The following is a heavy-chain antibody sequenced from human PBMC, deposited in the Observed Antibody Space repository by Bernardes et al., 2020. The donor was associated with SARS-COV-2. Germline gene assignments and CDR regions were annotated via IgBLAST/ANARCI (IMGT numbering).Heavy chain of an antibody. J-gene: IGHJ4*02. V-gene: IGHV3-21*01. CDR2: ITSSSSYK. D-gene: IGHD1-7*01. CDR1: EFTFSSYA. CDR3: ARESDWNYVFDY. Sequence: VWSLRLSCAASEFTFSSYAMSWVRQAPGKGLEWVSSITSSSSYKYYADSVKGRFTISRDNAKNSLYLQMNSLRAEDTAVYFCARESDWNYVFDYWGQGTLVTVSS.